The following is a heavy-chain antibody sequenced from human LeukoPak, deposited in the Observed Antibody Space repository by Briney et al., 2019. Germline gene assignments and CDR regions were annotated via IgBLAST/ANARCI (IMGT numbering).Heavy chain of an antibody. CDR1: GGTFSSYA. V-gene: IGHV1-69*04. CDR3: ARPTAPYCGGDCYYAEYFQH. J-gene: IGHJ1*01. Sequence: SVKVSCKASGGTFSSYAISWVRQAPGQGLEWMGRIIPILGIANYAQKFQGRVTIIADKSTSTAYMELSSLRSEDTAVYYCARPTAPYCGGDCYYAEYFQHWGQGTLVTVSS. D-gene: IGHD2-21*02. CDR2: IIPILGIA.